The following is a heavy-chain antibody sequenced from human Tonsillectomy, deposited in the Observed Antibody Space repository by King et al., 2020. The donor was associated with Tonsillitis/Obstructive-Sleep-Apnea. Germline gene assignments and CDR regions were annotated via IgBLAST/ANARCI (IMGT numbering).Heavy chain of an antibody. V-gene: IGHV3-53*01. Sequence: QLVQSGGGLIQPGGSLRLSCAASGFTVSSNYMSWVRQAPGKGLELVSVIFSGGSIYYADSVKGRFTISRDNSKNTLYLQMNSLRAEDTAVYYCARDGRYSSSWWGAFDIWGQGTMVTVSS. CDR3: ARDGRYSSSWWGAFDI. D-gene: IGHD6-13*01. J-gene: IGHJ3*02. CDR1: GFTVSSNY. CDR2: IFSGGSI.